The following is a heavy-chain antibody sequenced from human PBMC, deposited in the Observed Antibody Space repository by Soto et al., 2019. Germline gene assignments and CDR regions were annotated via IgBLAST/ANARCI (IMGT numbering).Heavy chain of an antibody. Sequence: GSLRLSCAASGFTFSSYWMSWVRQAPGKGLEWVANIKEDGGEKYYADSVKGRLTISRDTAKNSLDLQMNSLRAEDTAVYHCASSSYGFYFDSWGQGTLVTVSS. CDR1: GFTFSSYW. V-gene: IGHV3-7*01. D-gene: IGHD5-18*01. J-gene: IGHJ4*02. CDR2: IKEDGGEK. CDR3: ASSSYGFYFDS.